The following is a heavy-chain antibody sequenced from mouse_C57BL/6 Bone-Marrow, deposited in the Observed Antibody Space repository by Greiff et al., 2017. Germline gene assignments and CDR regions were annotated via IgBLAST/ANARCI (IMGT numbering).Heavy chain of an antibody. CDR1: GFTFSSYA. CDR2: ISSGGDYI. D-gene: IGHD1-1*01. Sequence: EVKLMESGEGLVKPGGSLKLSCAASGFTFSSYAMSWVRQTPEKRLEWVAYISSGGDYIYYADTVKGRFTISRDNARNTLYLQMSSLKSEDTAMYYCTSLYYYGWYFDVWGTGTTVTVSS. V-gene: IGHV5-9-1*02. CDR3: TSLYYYGWYFDV. J-gene: IGHJ1*03.